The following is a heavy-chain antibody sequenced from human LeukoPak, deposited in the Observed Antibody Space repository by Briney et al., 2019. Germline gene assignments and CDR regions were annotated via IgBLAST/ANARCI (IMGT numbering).Heavy chain of an antibody. D-gene: IGHD2-15*01. V-gene: IGHV4-31*03. Sequence: PSETLSLTCSVSGDSMSSGDHYWNWIRQHPDKGLEWIGYISYSGSTLYHPSLDRRLSISLDTSKNQFYLKLRSVTAADTAIYYCARDGVGSGLFDYWGQGTRVTVSS. J-gene: IGHJ4*02. CDR3: ARDGVGSGLFDY. CDR1: GDSMSSGDHY. CDR2: ISYSGST.